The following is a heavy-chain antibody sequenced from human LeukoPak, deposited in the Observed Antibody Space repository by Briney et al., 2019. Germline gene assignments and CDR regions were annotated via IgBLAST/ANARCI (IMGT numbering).Heavy chain of an antibody. CDR2: INSDGGST. J-gene: IGHJ4*02. CDR3: ARDPSRLAVGPGGFDY. D-gene: IGHD6-19*01. CDR1: GFTFSSYW. Sequence: PGGSLRLSCAASGFTFSSYWMHWVRQAPGKGLVWVSRINSDGGSTSYADSVKGRFTISRDNAKNTLYLQMDSLRAEDTAVYYCARDPSRLAVGPGGFDYWGQGTLVTVSS. V-gene: IGHV3-74*01.